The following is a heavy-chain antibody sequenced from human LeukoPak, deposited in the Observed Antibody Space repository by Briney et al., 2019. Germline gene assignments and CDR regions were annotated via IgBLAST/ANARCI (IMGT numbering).Heavy chain of an antibody. CDR1: CGSISSGGYY. Sequence: SDTLSLTCTVSCGSISSGGYYWSWIRQHPGKGLEWIWYIDYSGSTYYNPSRKSRVTISVETSKNQFSLKLSSVTAADPAVYYCARGLLPPTDNYFDYWGQGTLVTVSS. V-gene: IGHV4-31*03. D-gene: IGHD2-15*01. J-gene: IGHJ4*02. CDR3: ARGLLPPTDNYFDY. CDR2: IDYSGST.